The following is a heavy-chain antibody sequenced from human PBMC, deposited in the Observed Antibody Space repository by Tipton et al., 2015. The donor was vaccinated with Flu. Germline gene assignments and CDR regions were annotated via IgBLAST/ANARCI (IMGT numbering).Heavy chain of an antibody. CDR3: ARAAYYDSSGYYSNWFDP. CDR1: GGSISSYY. D-gene: IGHD3-22*01. Sequence: GSLRLSCTVSGGSISSYYWSWIRQPAGKGLEWIGRIYTSGSTNYNPSLKSRVTMSVDTSKNQFSLKLSSVTAADTAVYYCARAAYYDSSGYYSNWFDPWGQGTLVTVSS. CDR2: IYTSGST. V-gene: IGHV4-4*07. J-gene: IGHJ5*02.